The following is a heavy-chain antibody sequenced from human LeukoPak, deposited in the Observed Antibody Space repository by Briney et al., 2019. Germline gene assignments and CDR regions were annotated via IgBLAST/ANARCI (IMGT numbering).Heavy chain of an antibody. CDR2: LGGDGQT. D-gene: IGHD6-19*01. V-gene: IGHV3-23*01. CDR3: AKDLWGWSGMDV. Sequence: GGSLRLSCAASGSPFGNNAMCWVRQAPGKGLEWVSGLGGDGQTWYAGSVKGRFTISRDNSKNMVYLQMNSLRDEDTALYYCAKDLWGWSGMDVWGQGTAVTVSS. CDR1: GSPFGNNA. J-gene: IGHJ6*02.